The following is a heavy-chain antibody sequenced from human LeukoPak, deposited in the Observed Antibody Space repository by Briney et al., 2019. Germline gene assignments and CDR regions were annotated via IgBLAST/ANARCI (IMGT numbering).Heavy chain of an antibody. D-gene: IGHD2-21*02. CDR2: IYSDNT. CDR1: GFTVSSNS. Sequence: PGGSLRLSCTVSGFTVSSNSMSWVRQAPGKGLEWVSFIYSDNTHYSDSVKGRFTISRDNSKNTLYLQMNSLRAEDTAVYYCAKDQGDFLFDYWGQGTLVTVSS. V-gene: IGHV3-53*01. J-gene: IGHJ4*02. CDR3: AKDQGDFLFDY.